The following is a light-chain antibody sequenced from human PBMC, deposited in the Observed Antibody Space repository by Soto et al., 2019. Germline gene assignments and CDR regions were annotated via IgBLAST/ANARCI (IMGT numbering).Light chain of an antibody. V-gene: IGLV2-14*03. CDR1: SSDVGGYNY. CDR2: DVS. Sequence: QSALTQPASVSGSPGQPITITSTGTSSDVGGYNYVSWYQQHPGKAPKVLISDVSNRPSEISNRFSGSKSGNTASLTISGLQSEDEADYYCSSYTSIDTWVFGTGTKVTVL. CDR3: SSYTSIDTWV. J-gene: IGLJ1*01.